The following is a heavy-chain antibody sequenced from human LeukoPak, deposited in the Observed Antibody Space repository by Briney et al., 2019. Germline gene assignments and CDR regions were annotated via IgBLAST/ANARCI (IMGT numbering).Heavy chain of an antibody. D-gene: IGHD1-20*01. CDR3: ARIWYFGDNNWRYFDY. J-gene: IGHJ4*02. V-gene: IGHV3-7*01. CDR1: GLTFSNFW. Sequence: GGSLRLSCAAAGLTFSNFWMSWVRQAPGKWLEWVANIDPDGSETQYVGSVKGRFTASRDNAKNSLYLQMNSLRAEDTAIYYCARIWYFGDNNWRYFDYWGQGTLVTVSS. CDR2: IDPDGSET.